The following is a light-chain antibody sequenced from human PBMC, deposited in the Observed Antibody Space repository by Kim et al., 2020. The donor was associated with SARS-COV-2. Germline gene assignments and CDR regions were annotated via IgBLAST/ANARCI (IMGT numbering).Light chain of an antibody. CDR3: QVWDSSSDV. Sequence: VSPGKAARIPCGGNNIGSKSVHWYQQKPGPAPVLVIYYDSDRPSGIPERFSGSNSGNTATLTISRVEAGDEADYYCQVWDSSSDVFGTGTKVTV. J-gene: IGLJ1*01. V-gene: IGLV3-21*04. CDR1: NIGSKS. CDR2: YDS.